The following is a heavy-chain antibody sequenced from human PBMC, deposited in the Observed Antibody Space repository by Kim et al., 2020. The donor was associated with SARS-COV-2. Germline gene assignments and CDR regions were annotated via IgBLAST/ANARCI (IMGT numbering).Heavy chain of an antibody. CDR2: ISAYNGNT. CDR3: ARGPAAGSGSYYSPNFDY. J-gene: IGHJ4*02. Sequence: ASVKVSCKASGYTFTSYGISWVRQAPGQGLEWMGWISAYNGNTNYAQKLQGRVTMTTDTSTSTAYMELRSLRSDDTAVYYCARGPAAGSGSYYSPNFDYWGQGTLVTVSS. V-gene: IGHV1-18*01. D-gene: IGHD3-10*01. CDR1: GYTFTSYG.